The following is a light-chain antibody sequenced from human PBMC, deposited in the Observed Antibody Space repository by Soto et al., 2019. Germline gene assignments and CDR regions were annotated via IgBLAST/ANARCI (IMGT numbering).Light chain of an antibody. CDR3: NQYNYWPPFT. Sequence: EIVMTQSPATLSVSPGERVTLSCRASQRVSSDLAWYQQKPGQAPRLLIYGASTRATGVPARFSGSGSGTDFILTISSLQSEDLALYYCNQYNYWPPFTFGPGTKVPIK. V-gene: IGKV3-15*01. CDR2: GAS. CDR1: QRVSSD. J-gene: IGKJ3*01.